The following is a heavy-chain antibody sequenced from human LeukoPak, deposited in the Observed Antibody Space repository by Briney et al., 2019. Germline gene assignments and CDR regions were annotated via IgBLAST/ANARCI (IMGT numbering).Heavy chain of an antibody. D-gene: IGHD3-10*01. J-gene: IGHJ4*02. Sequence: MTSETLSLTCTVSGGSISSSSYYWGWIRQPPGKGLEWIGSIYYSGSTYYNPSLKSRVTISVDTSKNQFSLKLSSVTAADTAVYYCAREYYWFGDLGVYFDYWGQGTLVTVSS. CDR3: AREYYWFGDLGVYFDY. CDR1: GGSISSSSYY. CDR2: IYYSGST. V-gene: IGHV4-39*07.